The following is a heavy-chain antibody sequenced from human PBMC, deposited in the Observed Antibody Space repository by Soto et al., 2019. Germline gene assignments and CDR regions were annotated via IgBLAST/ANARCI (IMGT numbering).Heavy chain of an antibody. V-gene: IGHV4-61*01. D-gene: IGHD2-15*01. J-gene: IGHJ6*02. Sequence: QVQLQESGPGLVKPSETLSLTCAVSGGSVSSGSYYWSWIRQPPGKGLEWIGYAYYSGSTNYNPSLKRRVTISVDTSKNQFSLKLSSVTAADTAVYYCARDFSGSYFYAMDVWGQGTTVTVSS. CDR1: GGSVSSGSYY. CDR2: AYYSGST. CDR3: ARDFSGSYFYAMDV.